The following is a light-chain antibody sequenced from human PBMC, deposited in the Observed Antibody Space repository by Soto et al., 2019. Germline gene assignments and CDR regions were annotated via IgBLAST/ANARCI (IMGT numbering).Light chain of an antibody. J-gene: IGKJ1*01. CDR3: QQSYRTPRT. CDR2: AAS. V-gene: IGKV1-39*01. CDR1: QSISSD. Sequence: DIQMTQSPSSLSASVGDRVTITCRASQSISSDLNWYQQKPGKAPKLLIYAASTLATGVPSRFSGSGSGTDFTLTISSLQSEDFATYYCQQSYRTPRTFGQGTKVEIK.